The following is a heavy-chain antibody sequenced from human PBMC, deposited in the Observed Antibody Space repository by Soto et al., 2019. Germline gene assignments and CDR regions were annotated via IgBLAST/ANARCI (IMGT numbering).Heavy chain of an antibody. Sequence: ASVKVSCKASGYTFTSYGISWVRQAPGQGLEWMGWISAYNGNTNYAQKLQGRVTMTTDTSTSTVYMELRSLRSDDTAVYYCARVYYDSSGYYGVDPWGQGTLVTVSS. CDR1: GYTFTSYG. CDR3: ARVYYDSSGYYGVDP. J-gene: IGHJ5*02. D-gene: IGHD3-22*01. V-gene: IGHV1-18*01. CDR2: ISAYNGNT.